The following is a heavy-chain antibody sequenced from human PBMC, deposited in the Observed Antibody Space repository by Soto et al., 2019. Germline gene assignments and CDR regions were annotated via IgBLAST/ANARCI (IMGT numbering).Heavy chain of an antibody. CDR3: PRDGASGALDAFDM. J-gene: IGHJ3*02. CDR2: ISYDGSQK. Sequence: PGGSLRLSCAVSGFTFGGYSMHWVRQAPGKGLEWVAFISYDGSQKKYADSVEGRSTVSRDNSNNALYLEMNNLRDEDTAVYYCPRDGASGALDAFDMWGPGTMVTV. CDR1: GFTFGGYS. D-gene: IGHD6-13*01. V-gene: IGHV3-30*07.